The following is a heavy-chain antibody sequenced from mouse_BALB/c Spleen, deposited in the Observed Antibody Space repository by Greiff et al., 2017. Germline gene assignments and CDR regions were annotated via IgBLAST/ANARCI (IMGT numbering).Heavy chain of an antibody. CDR3: ARRYYRYDEGGSYFDY. D-gene: IGHD2-14*01. Sequence: EVKLVESGGGLVKPGGSLKLSCAASGFAFSSYDMSWVRQTPEKRLEWVAYISSGGGSTYYPDTVKGRFTISRDNAKNTLYLQMSSLTSEDTAMYYGARRYYRYDEGGSYFDYWGQGTTLTVSS. V-gene: IGHV5-12-1*01. CDR2: ISSGGGST. CDR1: GFAFSSYD. J-gene: IGHJ2*01.